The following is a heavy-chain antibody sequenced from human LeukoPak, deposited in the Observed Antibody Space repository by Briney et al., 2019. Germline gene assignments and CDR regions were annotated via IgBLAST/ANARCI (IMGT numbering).Heavy chain of an antibody. CDR3: ARFGPGYDFWSGYYDY. V-gene: IGHV4-59*11. CDR2: IYYSGST. J-gene: IGHJ4*02. Sequence: SETLSLTCTVSGGSISSHYWSWIRQPPGKGLEWLGYIYYSGSTNYNPSLKSRVTISVDTSKNQFSLKLSSVTAADTAVYYCARFGPGYDFWSGYYDYWGQGTLVTVSS. CDR1: GGSISSHY. D-gene: IGHD3-3*01.